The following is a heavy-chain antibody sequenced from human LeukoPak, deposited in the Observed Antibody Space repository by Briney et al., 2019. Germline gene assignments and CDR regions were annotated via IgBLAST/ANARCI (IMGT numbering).Heavy chain of an antibody. V-gene: IGHV4-59*08. Sequence: PSETLSLTCTVSGGSISSYYWSWIRQPPGKGLEWIGYIYYSGSTNYNPSLKSRVTISVDTSKNQFSLKLSSVTAADTAVYYCARHEGRGQPGYPLIDWGQGTLVTVSS. J-gene: IGHJ4*02. D-gene: IGHD3-9*01. CDR2: IYYSGST. CDR1: GGSISSYY. CDR3: ARHEGRGQPGYPLID.